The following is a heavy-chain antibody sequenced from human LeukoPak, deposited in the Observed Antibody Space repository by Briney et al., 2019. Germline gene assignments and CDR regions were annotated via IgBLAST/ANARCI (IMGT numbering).Heavy chain of an antibody. J-gene: IGHJ5*02. Sequence: ASVKVSCKASGYTFTGYYMHWVRQAPGQGLEWMGWINPNSGGTNYAQKFQGRVTMTGDTSISTAYMELSRLRSDDTAVYYCARDRRIVVVPAAIQWFDPWGQGTLVTVSS. CDR2: INPNSGGT. V-gene: IGHV1-2*02. D-gene: IGHD2-2*02. CDR1: GYTFTGYY. CDR3: ARDRRIVVVPAAIQWFDP.